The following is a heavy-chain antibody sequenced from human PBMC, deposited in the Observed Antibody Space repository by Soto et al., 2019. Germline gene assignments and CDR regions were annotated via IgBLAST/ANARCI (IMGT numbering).Heavy chain of an antibody. CDR2: IIPIFGTS. V-gene: IGHV1-69*13. CDR3: ARGVRTGFYGMDV. Sequence: SVKVSCKASGGTLSNYALSWVRQAPGQGLEWVGGIIPIFGTSNYAQNFQGRVTITAVXXXXXAXMXLXXXXSEXTAVYYCARGVRTGFYGMDVWGQGTTVTVSS. D-gene: IGHD3-10*01. J-gene: IGHJ6*02. CDR1: GGTLSNYA.